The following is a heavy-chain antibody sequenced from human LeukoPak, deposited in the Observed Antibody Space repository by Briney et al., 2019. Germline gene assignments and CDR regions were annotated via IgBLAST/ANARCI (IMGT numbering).Heavy chain of an antibody. Sequence: ASVKVSCKASGYSFTGYSMHWVRQAPGQGLEWMGWINPNSGGTSYAQRFQDRVTMTRDTSISTAFMELSRLRSDDTAIYYCARLSSSPYDPLDYWGQGTLVTVSS. CDR2: INPNSGGT. CDR3: ARLSSSPYDPLDY. D-gene: IGHD5-12*01. V-gene: IGHV1-2*02. CDR1: GYSFTGYS. J-gene: IGHJ4*02.